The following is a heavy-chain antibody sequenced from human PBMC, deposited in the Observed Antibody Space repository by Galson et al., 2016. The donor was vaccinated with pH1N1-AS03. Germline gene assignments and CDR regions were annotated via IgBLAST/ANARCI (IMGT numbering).Heavy chain of an antibody. Sequence: SLRLSCAASGFTFSSYAIHWVRQAPGKGLDWVAVIWHGGNTQYYADAVKGRFIISRDNSKSTVSLQMNSLRAEDTAVYFCARESLYGGYYFGYWGQGALVTVSS. J-gene: IGHJ4*02. V-gene: IGHV3-33*01. CDR1: GFTFSSYA. CDR2: IWHGGNTQ. CDR3: ARESLYGGYYFGY. D-gene: IGHD2-8*01.